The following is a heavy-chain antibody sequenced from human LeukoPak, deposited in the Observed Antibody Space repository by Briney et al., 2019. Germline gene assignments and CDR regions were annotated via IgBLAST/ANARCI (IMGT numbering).Heavy chain of an antibody. CDR2: IWYDGSDA. Sequence: GGSLRLSCAASGFTFRSNGMHWVRQAPGRGLEWVTYIWYDGSDADYADPVKGRFTISRDNSKNTLYLQMNSLRAEDTAVYYCARYATGHGFDVWGQGTLVTVSS. D-gene: IGHD2-8*01. J-gene: IGHJ4*02. CDR1: GFTFRSNG. V-gene: IGHV3-33*08. CDR3: ARYATGHGFDV.